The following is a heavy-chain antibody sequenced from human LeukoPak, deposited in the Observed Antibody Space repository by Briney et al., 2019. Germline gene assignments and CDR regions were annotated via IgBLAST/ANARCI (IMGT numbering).Heavy chain of an antibody. D-gene: IGHD5-18*01. CDR1: GYSFTSYW. CDR2: IDPTDPGT. J-gene: IGHJ4*02. CDR3: ARQTAMGRSGDY. V-gene: IGHV5-51*01. Sequence: GESLKISCKASGYSFTSYWIGWVRQMPGKGLEWMGIIDPTDPGTRYTASFQGQVTISVDKSLTTAYLQWNSLKASDTAMYYCARQTAMGRSGDYWGQGTLVTVSS.